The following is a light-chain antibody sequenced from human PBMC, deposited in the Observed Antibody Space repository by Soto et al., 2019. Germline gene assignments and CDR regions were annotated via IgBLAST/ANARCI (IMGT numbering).Light chain of an antibody. CDR2: GNS. CDR3: QTADTSLSVV. Sequence: QSVLTQPPSVSGAPGQRVTISCTGSSSNIGAGYGVHWYQQLPGAAPKLLIYGNSNRPSGVPDRFSGSQSDTSASLAITGLQAEDEADYYCQTADTSLSVVFVGGTKLTVL. CDR1: SSNIGAGYG. J-gene: IGLJ2*01. V-gene: IGLV1-40*01.